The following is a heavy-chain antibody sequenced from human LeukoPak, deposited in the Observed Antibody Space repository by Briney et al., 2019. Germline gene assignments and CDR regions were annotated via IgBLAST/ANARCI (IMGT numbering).Heavy chain of an antibody. CDR2: IGGSGGST. D-gene: IGHD6-13*01. J-gene: IGHJ4*02. V-gene: IGHV3-23*01. Sequence: HSGGSLRLTCADSGFTFSSYAMSWVRQAPGKGLEWVSAIGGSGGSTYYADSAKGRFTISRDNAKNTLYLQMNSRRAEDTAVYYCAKDRTAAAPFDYWGQGTLVTVSS. CDR1: GFTFSSYA. CDR3: AKDRTAAAPFDY.